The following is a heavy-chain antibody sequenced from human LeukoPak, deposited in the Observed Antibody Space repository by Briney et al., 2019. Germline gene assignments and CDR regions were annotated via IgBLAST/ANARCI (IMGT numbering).Heavy chain of an antibody. CDR2: IKQDGSEK. CDR3: ARAGFTFSDYFGSFFDY. D-gene: IGHD3-10*01. J-gene: IGHJ4*02. V-gene: IGHV3-7*01. CDR1: GFTFSSYW. Sequence: PGGSLRLSCEASGFTFSSYWMSWVRQAPGKGLEWVANIKQDGSEKYYVDSVKGRFTISRDNAKNSLYLQMNSLRAEDTAVYYCARAGFTFSDYFGSFFDYWGQGTLVTVSS.